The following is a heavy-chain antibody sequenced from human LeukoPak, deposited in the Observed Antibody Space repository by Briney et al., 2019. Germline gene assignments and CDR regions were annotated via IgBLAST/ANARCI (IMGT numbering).Heavy chain of an antibody. D-gene: IGHD3-22*01. Sequence: SETLSLTCAVSGGSIDSGGFCWAWIRQSPGKGLEWIGHIFYSGAASYNPSLKGRVTMSVDTSKNQFSLLLKSVTAADTGVYYCARSTWLLDKWGQGTLVTVSS. CDR3: ARSTWLLDK. V-gene: IGHV4-30-2*06. CDR1: GGSIDSGGFC. CDR2: IFYSGAA. J-gene: IGHJ4*02.